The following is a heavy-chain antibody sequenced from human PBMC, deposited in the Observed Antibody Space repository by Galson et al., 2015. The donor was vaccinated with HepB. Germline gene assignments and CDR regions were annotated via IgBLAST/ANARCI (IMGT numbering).Heavy chain of an antibody. CDR2: IIPILGIA. D-gene: IGHD3-22*01. V-gene: IGHV1-69*02. J-gene: IGHJ4*02. CDR3: ARGYYDSKKRHFDY. Sequence: SCKASGGTFSSYTISWVRQAPGQGLEWMGRIIPILGIANYAQKFQGRVTITADKSTSTAYMELSSLRSEDTAVYYCARGYYDSKKRHFDYWGQGTLVTVSS. CDR1: GGTFSSYT.